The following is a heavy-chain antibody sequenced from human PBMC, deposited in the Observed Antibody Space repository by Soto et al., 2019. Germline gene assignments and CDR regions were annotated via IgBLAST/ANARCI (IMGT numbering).Heavy chain of an antibody. CDR1: GFTFSDYY. Sequence: GGSLRLSCAASGFTFSDYYMIWIRQAPGKGLEWVSYISSSGNTIYYADSVKGRFTISRDSAKNSLYLQMNSLRAEDTAVYYCARDYSDSSGFFGYYYGMDVWGQGTTVTVSS. CDR3: ARDYSDSSGFFGYYYGMDV. J-gene: IGHJ6*01. D-gene: IGHD3-22*01. CDR2: ISSSGNTI. V-gene: IGHV3-11*01.